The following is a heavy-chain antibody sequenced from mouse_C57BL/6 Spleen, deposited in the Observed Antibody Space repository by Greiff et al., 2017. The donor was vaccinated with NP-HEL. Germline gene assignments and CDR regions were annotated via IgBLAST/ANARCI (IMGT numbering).Heavy chain of an antibody. V-gene: IGHV1-81*01. CDR3: AKIIYDGYYGDY. J-gene: IGHJ2*01. CDR1: GYTFTSYG. D-gene: IGHD2-3*01. CDR2: IYPRSGNT. Sequence: QVQLQQSGAELARPGASVKLSCKASGYTFTSYGISWVKQRTGQGLEWIGEIYPRSGNTYYNEKFKGKATLTADKSSSTAYMELRSLTSEASAVYFCAKIIYDGYYGDYWGQGTTLTVSS.